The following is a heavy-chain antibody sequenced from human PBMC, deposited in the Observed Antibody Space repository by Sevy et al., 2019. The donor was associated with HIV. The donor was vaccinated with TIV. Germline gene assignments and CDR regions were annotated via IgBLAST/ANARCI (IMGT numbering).Heavy chain of an antibody. Sequence: GGSLRLSCEASGFTFSNYAMSWVRQAPGKGLEWVSAIGGRDTGTYYADSVKGRFTISRDNSMNTLFLQMNSLRAEDTAVYYCAKDLAIVVGDAFDIWGHGTVVTVSS. CDR2: IGGRDTGT. CDR1: GFTFSNYA. CDR3: AKDLAIVVGDAFDI. D-gene: IGHD3-22*01. V-gene: IGHV3-23*01. J-gene: IGHJ3*02.